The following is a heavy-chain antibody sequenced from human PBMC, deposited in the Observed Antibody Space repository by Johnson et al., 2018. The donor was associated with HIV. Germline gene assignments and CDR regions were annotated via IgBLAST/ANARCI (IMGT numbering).Heavy chain of an antibody. CDR2: MSTSGSTK. CDR3: ARLRAEAQFDAFDI. Sequence: QMQLVESGGGLVKPGGSLRLSCAASGFTFSNAWMSWVRQAPGKGLEWVAYMSTSGSTKFYADSVKGRFTISRDNAKNSLYLQMNSLRAEDTAVYYWARLRAEAQFDAFDIWGQGKMVTVSS. D-gene: IGHD5-24*01. CDR1: GFTFSNAW. V-gene: IGHV3-11*04. J-gene: IGHJ3*02.